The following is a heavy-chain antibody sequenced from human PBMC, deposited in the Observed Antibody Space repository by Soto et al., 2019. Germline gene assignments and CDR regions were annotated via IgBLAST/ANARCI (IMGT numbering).Heavy chain of an antibody. D-gene: IGHD3-10*01. V-gene: IGHV1-18*01. CDR2: ISAYNGNT. Sequence: ASVKVSCKASGYTFTSYGISWVRQAPGQGLEWMGWISAYNGNTNYAQKLQGRVTMTTDTSTSTAYMELRSLRSDDTAVYYCAILWFGAQYYYYGMDVWGQGTTVTVSS. J-gene: IGHJ6*02. CDR3: AILWFGAQYYYYGMDV. CDR1: GYTFTSYG.